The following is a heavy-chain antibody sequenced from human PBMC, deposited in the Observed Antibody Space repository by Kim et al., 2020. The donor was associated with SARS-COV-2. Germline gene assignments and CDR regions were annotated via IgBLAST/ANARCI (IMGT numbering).Heavy chain of an antibody. CDR2: INPNSGGT. CDR1: GYTFTGYY. V-gene: IGHV1-2*06. CDR3: ARVRRDRNTVTMDY. J-gene: IGHJ4*02. D-gene: IGHD4-17*01. Sequence: ASVKVSCKASGYTFTGYYMHWVRQAPGQGLEWMGRINPNSGGTNYAQKFQGRVTMTRDTSISTAYMELSRLRSDDTAVYYCARVRRDRNTVTMDYWGQGTLVTVSS.